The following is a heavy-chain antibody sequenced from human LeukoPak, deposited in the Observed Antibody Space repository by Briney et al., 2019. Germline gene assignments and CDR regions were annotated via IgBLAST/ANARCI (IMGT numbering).Heavy chain of an antibody. CDR1: GGSITSSY. V-gene: IGHV4-59*01. CDR3: AREGLRGQRDYYFDY. J-gene: IGHJ4*02. D-gene: IGHD3-10*01. Sequence: PSETLSLTCNVSGGSITSSYWSWVRQPPGKGLEWIGYIYYTGNINYHPSLKSRVTISLDTSKNQFSLSLSSVTATDTAVYYCAREGLRGQRDYYFDYWGQGTLVTVSS. CDR2: IYYTGNI.